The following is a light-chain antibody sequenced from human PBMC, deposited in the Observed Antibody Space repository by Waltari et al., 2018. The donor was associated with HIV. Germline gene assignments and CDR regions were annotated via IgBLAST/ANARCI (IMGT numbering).Light chain of an antibody. Sequence: QSALTQPASLSGSPGQSITSSCTGTNSDVGSYTLFSWYQQHPGEAPKLMIYEVGKRPSGVSHRFSGSKSGNTASLTISGLQAEDEADYYCCSYAGSTTWVFGGWTRLTVL. CDR2: EVG. V-gene: IGLV2-23*02. J-gene: IGLJ3*02. CDR1: NSDVGSYTL. CDR3: CSYAGSTTWV.